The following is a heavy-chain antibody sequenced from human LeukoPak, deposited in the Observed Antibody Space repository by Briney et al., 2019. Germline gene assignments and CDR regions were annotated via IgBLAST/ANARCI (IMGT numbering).Heavy chain of an antibody. Sequence: GGSLRLSCAASGFTFSSYELNWVRQAPGKGLEWVSYISSSGSTIYYVDSVKGRSTISRDNTKNSLYLQMNSLRAEDTAVYYCARASFTGYSSGLIDYWGQGTLVTVSS. D-gene: IGHD6-19*01. CDR3: ARASFTGYSSGLIDY. J-gene: IGHJ4*02. CDR1: GFTFSSYE. V-gene: IGHV3-48*03. CDR2: ISSSGSTI.